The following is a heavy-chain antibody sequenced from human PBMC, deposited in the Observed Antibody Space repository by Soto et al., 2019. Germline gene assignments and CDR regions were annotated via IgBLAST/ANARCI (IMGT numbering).Heavy chain of an antibody. J-gene: IGHJ5*02. CDR1: GYTFTSYG. Sequence: ASVKVSCKASGYTFTSYGISWVRQAPGQGLEWMGWISAYNGNTNYAQKLQGRVTMTTDTSTSTAYMELRSLRSDDTAVYYCASTGYSSPSGWFAPWGQGTLVPVSS. CDR2: ISAYNGNT. D-gene: IGHD6-13*01. V-gene: IGHV1-18*01. CDR3: ASTGYSSPSGWFAP.